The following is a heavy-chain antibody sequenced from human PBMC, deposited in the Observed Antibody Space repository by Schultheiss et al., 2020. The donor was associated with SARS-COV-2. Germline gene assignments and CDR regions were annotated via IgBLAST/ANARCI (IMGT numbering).Heavy chain of an antibody. CDR1: GFTFSSYG. CDR3: AILAAAGFYYYYGMDV. Sequence: GESLKISCAASGFTFSSYGMHWVRQAPGKGLEWVAVISYDGSNKYYADSVKGRFTISRDNSKNTLYLQMNSLRAEDTAVYYCAILAAAGFYYYYGMDVWGQGTTVTVSS. CDR2: ISYDGSNK. J-gene: IGHJ6*02. D-gene: IGHD6-13*01. V-gene: IGHV3-30*03.